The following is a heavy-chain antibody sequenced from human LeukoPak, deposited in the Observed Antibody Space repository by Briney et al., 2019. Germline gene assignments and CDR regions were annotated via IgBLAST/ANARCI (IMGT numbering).Heavy chain of an antibody. CDR2: IHHGVNT. CDR3: ARDRDDSTNYTPYYFDY. J-gene: IGHJ4*02. Sequence: SETLSLTCAVSGYSITSNHYWAWIRQPPGRGLEWIGSIHHGVNTFYNPSLKSRVIISVDTSNNHFSLRLTSVTAADTAVYYCARDRDDSTNYTPYYFDYWGQGALVAVSS. D-gene: IGHD2-8*01. CDR1: GYSITSNHY. V-gene: IGHV4-38-2*02.